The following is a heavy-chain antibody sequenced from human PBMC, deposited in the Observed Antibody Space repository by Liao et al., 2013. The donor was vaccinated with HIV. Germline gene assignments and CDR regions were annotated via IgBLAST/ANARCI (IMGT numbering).Heavy chain of an antibody. D-gene: IGHD6-6*01. V-gene: IGHV4-34*10. CDR3: ARAREYGAARQYYFDY. J-gene: IGHJ4*02. CDR1: GGAFSAYY. Sequence: QVQLQESGPGLVKPSETLSLSCAVYGGAFSAYYWTWIRQPPGKGLEWIGESNHSGSTNYNPSLKSRVTISVDTSKKQFSLKLSSVTAADTAVYYCARAREYGAARQYYFDYWGQGTLVTVSS. CDR2: SNHSGST.